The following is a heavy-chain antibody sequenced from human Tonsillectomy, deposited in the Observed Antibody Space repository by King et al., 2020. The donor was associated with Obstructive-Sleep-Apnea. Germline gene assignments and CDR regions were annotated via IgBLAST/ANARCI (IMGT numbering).Heavy chain of an antibody. Sequence: VQLVQSGPEVRKPGASVKVSCKASGYTFTYYGISWVRQAPGQGLEWKGWISAYNGNTNYAQKLQGRVTMTTDTSTSTAYMELRSLRSDDTAVYYCARDREIRGILGDYYNYYGMDVWGQGTTVTVSS. CDR2: ISAYNGNT. CDR1: GYTFTYYG. J-gene: IGHJ6*02. V-gene: IGHV1-18*04. D-gene: IGHD3-16*01. CDR3: ARDREIRGILGDYYNYYGMDV.